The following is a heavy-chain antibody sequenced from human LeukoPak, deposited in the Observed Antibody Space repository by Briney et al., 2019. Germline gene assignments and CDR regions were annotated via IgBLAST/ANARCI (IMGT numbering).Heavy chain of an antibody. CDR1: GGSFSGYY. D-gene: IGHD3-3*01. J-gene: IGHJ4*02. Sequence: SETLSLTCAVYGGSFSGYYWSWIRQPPGKGLEWIGEINHSGSTNYNPSLKSRVTISVDTSKNQFSLKLSSVTAADTAVYYCARVAFWSGYYDYWGQGTLVTVSS. CDR2: INHSGST. V-gene: IGHV4-34*01. CDR3: ARVAFWSGYYDY.